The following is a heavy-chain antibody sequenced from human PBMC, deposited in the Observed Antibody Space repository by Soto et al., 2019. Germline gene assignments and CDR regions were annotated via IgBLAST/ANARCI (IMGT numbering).Heavy chain of an antibody. CDR1: GYTFTSYG. J-gene: IGHJ5*02. D-gene: IGHD6-6*01. Sequence: ASVKVFCKASGYTFTSYGISWVRQAPGQGLEWMGWISAYNGNTNYAQKLQGRVTMTTDTSTSTAYMELRSLRSDDTAVYYCAREQLAPERGRGWFDPWGQGTLVTVSS. V-gene: IGHV1-18*04. CDR2: ISAYNGNT. CDR3: AREQLAPERGRGWFDP.